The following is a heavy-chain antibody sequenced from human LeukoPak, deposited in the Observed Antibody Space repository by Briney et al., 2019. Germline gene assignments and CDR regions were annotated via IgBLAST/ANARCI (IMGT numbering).Heavy chain of an antibody. D-gene: IGHD6-19*01. CDR3: ARSLYRSGWSGGFDY. CDR1: GYGFSNSW. CDR2: IFPADSDT. J-gene: IGHJ4*02. Sequence: GEALKISCKGSGYGFSNSWIGWVRQMPGKGVEGMGIIFPADSDTRYSPSFQGQVTFSADKSISTAYLQWSSLKASDTAIYYCARSLYRSGWSGGFDYWGQGTLVTVSS. V-gene: IGHV5-51*01.